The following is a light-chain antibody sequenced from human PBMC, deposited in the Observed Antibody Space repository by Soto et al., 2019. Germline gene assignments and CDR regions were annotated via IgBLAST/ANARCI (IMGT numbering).Light chain of an antibody. CDR1: QSISSW. V-gene: IGKV1-5*03. J-gene: IGKJ1*01. Sequence: DIQMTQSPSTLSASVGDRVTIICRASQSISSWLAWYQQKPGKAPKLLIYKASSLESGVPSRFSGSGSGTEFTLTISSLQPDDFATYYCQQYNSYSLTFGQGTKVEIK. CDR2: KAS. CDR3: QQYNSYSLT.